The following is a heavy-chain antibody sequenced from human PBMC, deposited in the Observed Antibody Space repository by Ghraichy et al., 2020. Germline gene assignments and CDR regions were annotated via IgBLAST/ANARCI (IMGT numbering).Heavy chain of an antibody. CDR2: VNQDGSEK. J-gene: IGHJ6*02. V-gene: IGHV3-7*01. Sequence: GGSLRLSCAASGFPFNNYWMSWVRQTPGKSLEWVAIVNQDGSEKYYVDSVKGRFTISRDNGKSTLYLQMSSLRAEDTAVFYCARDGRPPAYYDSVSCQHFYYSGMDVWGQGITVTVS. CDR3: ARDGRPPAYYDSVSCQHFYYSGMDV. CDR1: GFPFNNYW. D-gene: IGHD3-22*01.